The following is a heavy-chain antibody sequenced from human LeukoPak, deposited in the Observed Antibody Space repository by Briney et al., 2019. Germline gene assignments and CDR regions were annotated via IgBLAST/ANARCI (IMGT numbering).Heavy chain of an antibody. D-gene: IGHD6-6*01. CDR2: IKQDGSEK. CDR1: GFTFSRYW. CDR3: ASGGRGLAARQFDY. V-gene: IGHV3-7*01. J-gene: IGHJ4*02. Sequence: GGSLRLSCAASGFTFSRYWMSWVRQAPGKGLEWVANIKQDGSEKYYVDSVKGRLTISRDNARNSLYLQMNSLRAGDTAVYYCASGGRGLAARQFDYWGQGTLVTVSA.